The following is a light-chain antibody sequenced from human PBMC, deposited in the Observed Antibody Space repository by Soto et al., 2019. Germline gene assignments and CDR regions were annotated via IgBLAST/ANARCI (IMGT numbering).Light chain of an antibody. CDR3: QQRSNWPPRVT. CDR2: DAS. Sequence: EIVLTQSPATLSLSPGERATLSCRASQSVSSYLAWYQQKPGQAPRLLIYDASNRATGIPARFSGSGSGTDFTLTISSLEPEDFAVYYCQQRSNWPPRVTFGQGTRLEI. V-gene: IGKV3-11*01. CDR1: QSVSSY. J-gene: IGKJ5*01.